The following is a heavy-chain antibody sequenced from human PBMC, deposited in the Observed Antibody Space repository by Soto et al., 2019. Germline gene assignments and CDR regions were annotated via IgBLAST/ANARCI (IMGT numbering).Heavy chain of an antibody. CDR3: ATGGRGYSSAPRLYFEF. Sequence: QVQLVQSGAEVKKPGSSVKVTCKASGGTFSSNAISWVRQSPGQGLEWMGGIIPIFGTAHYAQKFQGRVTITADESTSTASMELSSLKSGDTAVYYCATGGRGYSSAPRLYFEFWGQGTLVTVSS. V-gene: IGHV1-69*12. CDR1: GGTFSSNA. CDR2: IIPIFGTA. J-gene: IGHJ4*02. D-gene: IGHD5-18*01.